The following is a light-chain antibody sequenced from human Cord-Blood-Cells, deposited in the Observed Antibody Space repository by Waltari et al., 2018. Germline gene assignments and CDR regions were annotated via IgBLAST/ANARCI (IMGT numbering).Light chain of an antibody. Sequence: DIQMTQSPSSLSASVGDRVTITCRASQSISSYLNWYQQKQGKAPKLLIYAASSLQSGVPSRFSGSGSGTDFTLTISRLQPEDFATYYCQQSYSTPWTFGQGTKVEIK. J-gene: IGKJ1*01. V-gene: IGKV1-39*01. CDR1: QSISSY. CDR2: AAS. CDR3: QQSYSTPWT.